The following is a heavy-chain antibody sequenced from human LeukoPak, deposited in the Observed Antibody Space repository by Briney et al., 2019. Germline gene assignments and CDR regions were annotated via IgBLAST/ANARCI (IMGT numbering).Heavy chain of an antibody. Sequence: KAGGPVRLSCAASGFIFSSYGILGVRHAPGKGLEWVADIWYDGSNKYYADSVKGRFAISRDHSKNTLYLQMNSLRDEDTAVYYCARDRKAYYFDYWGQGTLVTVAS. J-gene: IGHJ4*02. V-gene: IGHV3-33*01. CDR2: IWYDGSNK. CDR3: ARDRKAYYFDY. CDR1: GFIFSSYG.